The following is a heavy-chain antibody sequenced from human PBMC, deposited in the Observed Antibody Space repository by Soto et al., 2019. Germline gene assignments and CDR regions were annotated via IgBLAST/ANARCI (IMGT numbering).Heavy chain of an antibody. CDR3: ARLGGDDIVVVPAPARFDP. Sequence: GESLKISCKGSGYSFTSYWIGWVRQMPGKGLEWMGIIYPGDSDTRYSPSFQGQVTISADKSISTAYLQWSSLKASDTAMYYCARLGGDDIVVVPAPARFDPWGQGTLVTVSS. V-gene: IGHV5-51*01. D-gene: IGHD2-2*01. CDR1: GYSFTSYW. J-gene: IGHJ5*02. CDR2: IYPGDSDT.